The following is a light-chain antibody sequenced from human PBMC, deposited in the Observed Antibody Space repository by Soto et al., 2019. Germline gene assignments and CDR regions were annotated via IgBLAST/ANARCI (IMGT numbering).Light chain of an antibody. V-gene: IGLV1-40*01. CDR3: QSYDSSLSGLVV. CDR2: GNS. Sequence: QSVLTQPPSVSGAPGQRVTISCTGSSSNIGAGYDVHWYQQLPGTAPKLLIYGNSNRPSGVPDRFSGSKSGTSASLAITALQAEDEADYYCQSYDSSLSGLVVFGGGTKLTVL. J-gene: IGLJ2*01. CDR1: SSNIGAGYD.